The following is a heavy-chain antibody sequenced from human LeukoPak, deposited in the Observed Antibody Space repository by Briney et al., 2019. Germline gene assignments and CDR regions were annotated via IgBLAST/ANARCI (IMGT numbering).Heavy chain of an antibody. CDR1: GYTFTSYG. CDR2: INAYNGDT. D-gene: IGHD6-6*01. V-gene: IGHV1-18*01. CDR3: ARDLRSSSVYYFDY. J-gene: IGHJ4*02. Sequence: ASVKVSCKASGYTFTSYGISWVRPAPGQGLEWMAWINAYNGDTNFAQKLQGRVTVTTDTSTSTAYMELRSLRYDDTAVYYCARDLRSSSVYYFDYWGQGTVVTVSS.